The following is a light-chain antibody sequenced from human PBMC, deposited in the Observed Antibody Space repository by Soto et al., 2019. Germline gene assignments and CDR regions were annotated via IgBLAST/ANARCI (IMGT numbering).Light chain of an antibody. J-gene: IGLJ1*01. CDR2: DVS. V-gene: IGLV2-14*01. CDR1: SSDVGGYNY. Sequence: QSALAQPASVSGSPGQSITISRTGNSSDVGGYNYVSWYQQHPGKAPKLMIYDVSNRPSGVSNRFSGSKSGNTASLTISGLQAEDEADYYCSSYTSSSTYVFGTGTKVTVL. CDR3: SSYTSSSTYV.